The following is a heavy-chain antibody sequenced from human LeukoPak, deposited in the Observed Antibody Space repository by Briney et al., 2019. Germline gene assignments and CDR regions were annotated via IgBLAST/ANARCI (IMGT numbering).Heavy chain of an antibody. Sequence: SETLSLTCTVSGGSISSYYWSWIRQPPGKGLEWIGYIYYSGSTNYNPSLKSRVTISVDTSKNQFSLKLSSVTAADTAVYYCARVFGMVRGVIGWSPNWFDPWGQGTLVTVSS. CDR3: ARVFGMVRGVIGWSPNWFDP. V-gene: IGHV4-59*12. CDR2: IYYSGST. D-gene: IGHD3-10*01. CDR1: GGSISSYY. J-gene: IGHJ5*02.